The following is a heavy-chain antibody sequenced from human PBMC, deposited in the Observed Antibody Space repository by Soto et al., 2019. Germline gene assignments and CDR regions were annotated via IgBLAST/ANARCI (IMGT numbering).Heavy chain of an antibody. CDR1: GFTFSGSA. V-gene: IGHV3-73*01. D-gene: IGHD5-18*01. CDR3: TRRDRIVDTAMVCRYYYYYCMYV. J-gene: IGHJ6*02. Sequence: GGSLRLSCAASGFTFSGSAMHWVRQASGKGLEWVGRIRSKANSYATAYAASVKGRFTISRDDSKNTAYLQMNSLKTEDTAVYYCTRRDRIVDTAMVCRYYYYYCMYVLGQGTTVTVSS. CDR2: IRSKANSYAT.